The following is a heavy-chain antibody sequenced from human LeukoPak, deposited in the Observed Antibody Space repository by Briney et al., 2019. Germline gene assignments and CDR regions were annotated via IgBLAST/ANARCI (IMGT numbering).Heavy chain of an antibody. D-gene: IGHD3-3*01. V-gene: IGHV1-18*01. Sequence: ASVKVSCKASGYTFTSYGISWVRQAPGQGLEWMGWISAYNGNTNYAQKLQGRVTMTTDTSTSTAYMELRSLRSDDTAVYYCARRLTYYDFWGGYFSDYYYGMDVWGQGTTVTVSS. CDR1: GYTFTSYG. CDR2: ISAYNGNT. CDR3: ARRLTYYDFWGGYFSDYYYGMDV. J-gene: IGHJ6*02.